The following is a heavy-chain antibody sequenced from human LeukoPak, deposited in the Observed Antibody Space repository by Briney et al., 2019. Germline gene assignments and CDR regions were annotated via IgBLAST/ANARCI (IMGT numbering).Heavy chain of an antibody. D-gene: IGHD3-22*01. V-gene: IGHV3-21*01. CDR1: GFTFSTYS. Sequence: GGSLRLSCAASGFTFSTYSMIWVRQAPGRGLEWVSSISSSGSYIYYADSVKGRFTISRDNAKNSLYLQMNSLRAEDTAVYYCAKGRRSSGYYYEGPDAFDIWGQGTMVTVSS. CDR2: ISSSGSYI. J-gene: IGHJ3*02. CDR3: AKGRRSSGYYYEGPDAFDI.